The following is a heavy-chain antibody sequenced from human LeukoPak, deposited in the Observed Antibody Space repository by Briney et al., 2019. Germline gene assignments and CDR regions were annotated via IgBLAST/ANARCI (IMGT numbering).Heavy chain of an antibody. CDR3: ARHLSGVTGYTYGRGIDY. Sequence: GGSLRLSCAASRFTFSSYSMNWVRQAPGKGLEWVSSISSSSSYIYYADSVKGRFTISRDNAKTSLYLQMNSLRAEDTAVYYCARHLSGVTGYTYGRGIDYWGQGTLVTVSS. V-gene: IGHV3-21*01. CDR1: RFTFSSYS. D-gene: IGHD5-18*01. CDR2: ISSSSSYI. J-gene: IGHJ4*02.